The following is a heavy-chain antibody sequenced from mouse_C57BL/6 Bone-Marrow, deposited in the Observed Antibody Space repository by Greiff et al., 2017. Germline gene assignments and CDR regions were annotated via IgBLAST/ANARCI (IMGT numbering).Heavy chain of an antibody. Sequence: VQLQQSGPELVKPGASVKISCKASGYTFTDYYMNWVKQSHGKSLEWIGDINPNNGGTSYNQKFKGKATLTVDKSSSTAYMELRSLTSEDSAVYDCARHYYGSDAYWGQGSLVTVSA. CDR2: INPNNGGT. V-gene: IGHV1-26*01. CDR1: GYTFTDYY. D-gene: IGHD1-1*01. CDR3: ARHYYGSDAY. J-gene: IGHJ3*01.